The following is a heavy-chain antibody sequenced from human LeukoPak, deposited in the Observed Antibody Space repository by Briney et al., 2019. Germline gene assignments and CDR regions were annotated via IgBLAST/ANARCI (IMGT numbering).Heavy chain of an antibody. V-gene: IGHV1-2*02. Sequence: GASVKVSCKASGYTFTGYYMHWVRQAPGQGLEWMGWINPNSGGTNYAQKFQGRVTMTRDTSISTAYMELTRLRSDDTAVYYCAREFHLLPKWLDIWGQGTLVTVSS. D-gene: IGHD2-2*03. CDR2: INPNSGGT. J-gene: IGHJ4*02. CDR3: AREFHLLPKWLDI. CDR1: GYTFTGYY.